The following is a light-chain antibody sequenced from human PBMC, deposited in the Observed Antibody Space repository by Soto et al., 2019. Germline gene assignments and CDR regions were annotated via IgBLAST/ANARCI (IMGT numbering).Light chain of an antibody. CDR1: QSVSSSY. Sequence: EIVLTQSPGTLSLSPGERATLSCRASQSVSSSYLAWYQQKPGQAPRLLIYAASNRATGIADRFSGSGSGTDFTLTISRLEPEDFAVYYCQHYGSSTFTFGPGTKVDIK. J-gene: IGKJ3*01. V-gene: IGKV3-20*01. CDR2: AAS. CDR3: QHYGSSTFT.